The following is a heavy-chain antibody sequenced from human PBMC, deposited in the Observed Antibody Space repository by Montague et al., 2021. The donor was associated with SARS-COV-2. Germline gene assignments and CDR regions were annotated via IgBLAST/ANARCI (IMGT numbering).Heavy chain of an antibody. CDR2: INQDTNGK. D-gene: IGHD5-18*01. CDR3: ARTGYGYHGMDV. V-gene: IGHV3-7*01. CDR1: GFPFRNHW. Sequence: FLRLSCAASGFPFRNHWMSWVRQAPGKGLEWVANINQDTNGKNYVDSVKGRFTISRDNAANSLYLQMNSLRAEDTAIYYCARTGYGYHGMDVWGQGTTVTVS. J-gene: IGHJ6*02.